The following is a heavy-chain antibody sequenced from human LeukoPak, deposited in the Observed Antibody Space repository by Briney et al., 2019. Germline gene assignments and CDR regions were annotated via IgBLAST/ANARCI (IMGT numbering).Heavy chain of an antibody. CDR2: ISGSGGST. Sequence: PGGSLRLSCAASGFTFSSYAMSWVRQAPGKGLEWVSAISGSGGSTYYADSVKGRFTISRDNSKNTLYLQVNSLRAEDTAVYYCAEDFEFRVTGDFQHWGQGTLVTVSS. D-gene: IGHD2-21*02. V-gene: IGHV3-23*01. J-gene: IGHJ1*01. CDR3: AEDFEFRVTGDFQH. CDR1: GFTFSSYA.